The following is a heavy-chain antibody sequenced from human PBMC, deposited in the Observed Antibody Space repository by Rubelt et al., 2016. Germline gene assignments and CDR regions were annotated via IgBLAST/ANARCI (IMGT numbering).Heavy chain of an antibody. CDR1: GYNFVKSW. CDR3: ARLPQNTYYFDY. J-gene: IGHJ4*02. CDR2: IYPGDSDT. V-gene: IGHV5-51*03. Sequence: EVQLVQSGAEVKKPGESLKISCQGSGYNFVKSWIGWVRQMSGKGLEWMGIIYPGDSDTRYNPSFRGQVTISADKSSSTAYLQWSSLKASDTAMYYCARLPQNTYYFDYWGQGALVMVSS.